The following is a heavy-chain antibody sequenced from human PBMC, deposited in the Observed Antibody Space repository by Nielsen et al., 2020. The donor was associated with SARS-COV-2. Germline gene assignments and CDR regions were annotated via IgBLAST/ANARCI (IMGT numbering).Heavy chain of an antibody. J-gene: IGHJ4*02. CDR1: GFTFSSYA. CDR3: AKASYSSSSGANFDY. Sequence: GGSLRLSCAASGFTFSSYAMSWVRQASGKGLEWVSAISGSGGSTYYADSVKGRFTISRDNSKNTLYLQMNSLRAEDTAVYYCAKASYSSSSGANFDYWGQGTLVTVSS. D-gene: IGHD6-6*01. CDR2: ISGSGGST. V-gene: IGHV3-23*01.